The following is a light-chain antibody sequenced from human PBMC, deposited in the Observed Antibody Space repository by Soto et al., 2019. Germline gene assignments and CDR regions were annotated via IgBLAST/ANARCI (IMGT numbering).Light chain of an antibody. V-gene: IGKV3-20*01. CDR3: LQYGSAPRYT. CDR1: QSVSPSY. CDR2: AAS. J-gene: IGKJ2*01. Sequence: EIVLTQSPGTLSLSPGERATLSCRASQSVSPSYLAWYQQKPAQAPRLLIYAASSRATGIPERFSGSGSGTDFTLSISRLEPEDFAVYYCLQYGSAPRYTFGQGTKLEIK.